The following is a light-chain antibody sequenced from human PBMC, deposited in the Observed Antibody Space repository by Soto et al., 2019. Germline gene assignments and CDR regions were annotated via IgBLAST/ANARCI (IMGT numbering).Light chain of an antibody. CDR2: GAS. J-gene: IGKJ2*01. Sequence: EIVMTQSPATLSVSPGERATLSCRASQSVSSNLAWYQQKPGQAPRLLIYGASTRATGIPARFSGSGSGTEFTLTISSLQSEDSAVYYCHQYNHWYTFGQGTRLEI. V-gene: IGKV3-15*01. CDR3: HQYNHWYT. CDR1: QSVSSN.